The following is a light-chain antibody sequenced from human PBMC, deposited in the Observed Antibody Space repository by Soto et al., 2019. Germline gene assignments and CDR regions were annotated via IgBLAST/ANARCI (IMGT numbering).Light chain of an antibody. Sequence: QSALTQPASVSGSPGQSITISCTGTSGDIGGYNYVSWYQQHPGKAPKLLISEVTNRPSGVSNRFSGSKSGNTASLTISGLQAEDEADYYCSSYTTNITAVVFGGGTQLTVL. V-gene: IGLV2-14*01. CDR3: SSYTTNITAVV. CDR2: EVT. J-gene: IGLJ2*01. CDR1: SGDIGGYNY.